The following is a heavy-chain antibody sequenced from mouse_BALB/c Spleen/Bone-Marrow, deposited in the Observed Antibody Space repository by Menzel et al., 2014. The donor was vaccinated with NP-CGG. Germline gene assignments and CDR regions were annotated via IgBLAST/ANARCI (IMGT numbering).Heavy chain of an antibody. J-gene: IGHJ4*01. CDR1: GFSLTGFG. CDR2: IWGDGTT. V-gene: IGHV2-6-7*01. Sequence: VHLVESGPGPVAPSQSLSITCTVSGFSLTGFGINWIRQPPGKGLEWLGMIWGDGTTDYNSALKSRLSIKKDNSKSQVFLKMNSLQAGDTARYYCAREKYGNYYAMDYWGQGTSVTVSS. D-gene: IGHD2-10*02. CDR3: AREKYGNYYAMDY.